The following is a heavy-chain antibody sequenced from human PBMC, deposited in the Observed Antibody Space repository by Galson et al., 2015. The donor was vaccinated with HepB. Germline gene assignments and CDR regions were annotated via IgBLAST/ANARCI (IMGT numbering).Heavy chain of an antibody. J-gene: IGHJ3*02. Sequence: SVKVSCKASGGTFSSYAISWVRQAPGQGLEWMGGIIPIFGTANYAQKFQGRVTITADESTSTAYMELSSLRSEDTAVYYCARTYYGSGSSDAFDIWGQGTMVTVSS. CDR1: GGTFSSYA. CDR3: ARTYYGSGSSDAFDI. CDR2: IIPIFGTA. V-gene: IGHV1-69*13. D-gene: IGHD3-10*01.